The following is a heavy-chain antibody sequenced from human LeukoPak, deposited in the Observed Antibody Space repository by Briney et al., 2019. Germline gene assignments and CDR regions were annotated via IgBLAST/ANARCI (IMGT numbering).Heavy chain of an antibody. V-gene: IGHV4-39*07. D-gene: IGHD1-7*01. CDR1: GGSISSSNFY. CDR2: IYYSGTT. CDR3: ARPLTGTTLIFDY. Sequence: SETLSLTCTVSGGSISSSNFYWGWIRQSPGKGLEWIGSIYYSGTTYYNPSLKSRVSISVDTSKNLFSLKLSSVTAADTAVYYCARPLTGTTLIFDYWGQGTLVTVSS. J-gene: IGHJ4*02.